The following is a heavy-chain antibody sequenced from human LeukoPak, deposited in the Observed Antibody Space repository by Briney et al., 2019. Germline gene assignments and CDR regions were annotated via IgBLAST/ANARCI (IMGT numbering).Heavy chain of an antibody. J-gene: IGHJ5*02. CDR3: ARAAIAVAGNNWFDP. D-gene: IGHD6-19*01. CDR1: GGSFSGYY. CDR2: INHGGSA. V-gene: IGHV4-34*01. Sequence: SETLSLTCAVYGGSFSGYYWTWIRQPPGKGLEWIGEINHGGSANYNPSLKSRVTISIDTSKNQFSLQLNSVTPEDTAVYYCARAAIAVAGNNWFDPWGQGTLVTVSS.